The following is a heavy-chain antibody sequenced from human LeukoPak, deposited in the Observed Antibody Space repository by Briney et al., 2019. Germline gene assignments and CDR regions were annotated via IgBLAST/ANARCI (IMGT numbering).Heavy chain of an antibody. Sequence: GGSLRLSCAASGFTFSSYDMHWVRQVAGKGLEWVSSIGTIGDTFYPGSVKGRFTISRENAKNSLYLQMNSLRAGDTAVYYCARATVIGTVPVPGFLDVWGKGTTVTVSS. CDR2: IGTIGDT. J-gene: IGHJ6*04. CDR1: GFTFSSYD. CDR3: ARATVIGTVPVPGFLDV. D-gene: IGHD6-19*01. V-gene: IGHV3-13*01.